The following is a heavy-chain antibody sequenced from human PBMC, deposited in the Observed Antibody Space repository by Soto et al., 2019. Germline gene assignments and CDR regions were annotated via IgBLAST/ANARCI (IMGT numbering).Heavy chain of an antibody. J-gene: IGHJ4*02. D-gene: IGHD3-9*01. Sequence: NPSETLSLTCTVSDGSISSSSYYWGWIRQPPGKGLEWIGSIYYSGSTYYNPSLKSRVTISVDTSKNQFSLKLSSLTAADTAVYYCARQVPSLNDIVTGPQYSLYYFDNWGQGTLVKVSS. CDR2: IYYSGST. CDR1: DGSISSSSYY. V-gene: IGHV4-39*01. CDR3: ARQVPSLNDIVTGPQYSLYYFDN.